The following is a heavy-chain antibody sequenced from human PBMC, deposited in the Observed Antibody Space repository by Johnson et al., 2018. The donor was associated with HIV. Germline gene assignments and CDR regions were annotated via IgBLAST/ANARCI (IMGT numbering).Heavy chain of an antibody. D-gene: IGHD6-19*01. V-gene: IGHV3-7*01. J-gene: IGHJ3*02. CDR3: TGGWYNLSAFDI. CDR2: IKQDGSEK. CDR1: GFTFSSYG. Sequence: MQLVESGGGVVQPGGSLRLSCAASGFTFSSYGMHWVRQAPGKGLEWVANIKQDGSEKYYVDSVKGRFTISRDNAKNSLYLQMNSLRAEDTAVYYCTGGWYNLSAFDIWGQGTMVTVSS.